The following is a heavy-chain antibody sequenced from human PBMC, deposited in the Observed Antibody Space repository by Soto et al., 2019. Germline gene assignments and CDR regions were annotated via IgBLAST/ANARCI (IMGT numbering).Heavy chain of an antibody. CDR2: MNPNSGNT. CDR3: ARGRDRGPPRGVRGVKYYYYYMDV. CDR1: GYTFTSYD. Sequence: ASVKVSCKASGYTFTSYDINWVRQATGQGLEWMGWMNPNSGNTGYAQKFQGRVTMTRNTSISTAYMELSSLRSEDTAVYYCARGRDRGPPRGVRGVKYYYYYMDVWGKGTTVTVSS. V-gene: IGHV1-8*01. J-gene: IGHJ6*03. D-gene: IGHD3-10*01.